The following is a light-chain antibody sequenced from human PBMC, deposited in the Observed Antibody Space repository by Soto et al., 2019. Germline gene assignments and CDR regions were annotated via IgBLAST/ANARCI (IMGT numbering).Light chain of an antibody. CDR1: QGIYSN. CDR3: QQVKSYPIT. V-gene: IGKV1-9*01. J-gene: IGKJ5*01. CDR2: AAS. Sequence: DIHLTQSPAGLSASVGERGTITGRASQGIYSNLAWYQQKPGKAPKLLIYAASTLQSGVPSRFSGSGSGTEFTLTISSLQPEDFATYYCQQVKSYPITFGQGTRLEIK.